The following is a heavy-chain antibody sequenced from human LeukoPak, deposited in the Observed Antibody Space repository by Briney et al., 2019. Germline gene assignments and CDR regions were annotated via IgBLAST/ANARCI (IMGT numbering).Heavy chain of an antibody. Sequence: ASVKVSCKASGYTFTGYYMHWVRQAPGQGLEWMGWINPNSGGTNYAQKFQGRVTMTRDTSISTAYMELSRLRSDDTAVYYCARERHPIYYYYYMDVWGKGTTVTVSS. CDR2: INPNSGGT. D-gene: IGHD5-24*01. V-gene: IGHV1-2*02. CDR1: GYTFTGYY. CDR3: ARERHPIYYYYYMDV. J-gene: IGHJ6*03.